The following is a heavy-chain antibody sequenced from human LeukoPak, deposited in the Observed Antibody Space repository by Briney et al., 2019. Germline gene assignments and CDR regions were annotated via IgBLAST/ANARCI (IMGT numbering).Heavy chain of an antibody. Sequence: ASVKVSCKASGYTFTSYYMHWVRQAPGQGREWMGIINPSGGGTSYAQKFQGRVTMTSDTSISTAYMELSRLRSDDTAVYYCAREYSSGWSSTQQNWFDPWGQGTLVTVSS. V-gene: IGHV1-46*01. CDR2: INPSGGGT. D-gene: IGHD6-19*01. CDR3: AREYSSGWSSTQQNWFDP. J-gene: IGHJ5*02. CDR1: GYTFTSYY.